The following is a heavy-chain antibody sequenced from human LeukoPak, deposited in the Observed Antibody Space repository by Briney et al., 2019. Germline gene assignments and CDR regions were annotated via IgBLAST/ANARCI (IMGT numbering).Heavy chain of an antibody. Sequence: SETLSLTCSVSGGSISSTNYYWGWIRQPPGKGLEWIGTIYYSGSAYYNPSLKSRVTISVDTSKNQFSLKLSSVTAADTAVYYCARGWFGEIRGFDPWGQGTLVTVSS. V-gene: IGHV4-39*07. CDR3: ARGWFGEIRGFDP. CDR2: IYYSGSA. J-gene: IGHJ5*02. D-gene: IGHD3-10*01. CDR1: GGSISSTNYY.